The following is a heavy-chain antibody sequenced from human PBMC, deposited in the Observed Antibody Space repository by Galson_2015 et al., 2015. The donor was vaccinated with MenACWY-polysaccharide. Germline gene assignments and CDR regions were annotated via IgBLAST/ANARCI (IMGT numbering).Heavy chain of an antibody. CDR1: GFSLGALY. CDR3: ARGHYGLDV. CDR2: INKSGDSI. V-gene: IGHV3-11*01. J-gene: IGHJ6*02. Sequence: SLRLSCAASGFSLGALYMSWIRQAPGKGLEWLSYINKSGDSIYYGDSVKGRFAISRDNAKNSLYLQLNSLEVEDTAIYYCARGHYGLDVWGQGTTVTVSS.